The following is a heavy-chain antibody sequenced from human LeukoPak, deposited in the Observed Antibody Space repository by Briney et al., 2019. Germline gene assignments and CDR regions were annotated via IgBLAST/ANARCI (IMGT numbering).Heavy chain of an antibody. CDR3: ARGGPGSGWHYYLDY. D-gene: IGHD3-22*01. CDR2: IFFSGST. V-gene: IGHV4-59*01. J-gene: IGHJ4*02. Sequence: PETLSLTCTVSVGSLSRYYWSWIRLPPEKGMQRTGLIFFSGSTYYNPSLRSRVTISVDTSKNQFSLHLSSVTGADTAVYYCARGGPGSGWHYYLDYWGQGTLVTVSS. CDR1: VGSLSRYY.